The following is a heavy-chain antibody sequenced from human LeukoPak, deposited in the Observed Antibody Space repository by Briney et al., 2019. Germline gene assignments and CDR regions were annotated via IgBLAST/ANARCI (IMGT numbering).Heavy chain of an antibody. Sequence: PGGSLRLSCAASGFTFSSYAMSWVRQAPGKGLEWVSAISDSGGNTYYADSVKGRFTMSRDNSKNTLYLQMNSLRAEDTAVYYCAKDQTHYYDSISFYWGQGTLVTVSS. CDR3: AKDQTHYYDSISFY. CDR1: GFTFSSYA. V-gene: IGHV3-23*01. CDR2: ISDSGGNT. D-gene: IGHD3-22*01. J-gene: IGHJ4*02.